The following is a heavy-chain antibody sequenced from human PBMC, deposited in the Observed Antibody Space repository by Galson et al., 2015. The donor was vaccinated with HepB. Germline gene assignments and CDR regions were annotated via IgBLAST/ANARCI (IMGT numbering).Heavy chain of an antibody. D-gene: IGHD1-26*01. V-gene: IGHV4-31*03. CDR2: IYNGGNT. J-gene: IGHJ6*03. CDR3: ATHKWDHSYYMDV. CDR1: GVSVIIGGYY. Sequence: TLSLTCTVSGVSVIIGGYYWSWIRQHPEKGLEWIGYIYNGGNTYYNPPLKSRVTMSLDTSQNQFSLKLTSVTAADTAVYYRATHKWDHSYYMDVWGTGTTVIVSS.